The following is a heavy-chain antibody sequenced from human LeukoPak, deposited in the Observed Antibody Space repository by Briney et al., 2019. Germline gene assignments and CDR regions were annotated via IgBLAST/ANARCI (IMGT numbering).Heavy chain of an antibody. Sequence: GASVKVSCKASGGTFSSYAISWVRQAPGQGLEWMGGIIPIFGTANYAQKFQGRVTITADESTSTAYMELSSLRSEDTAVYYCARGVYSSSPEPPFDYWGQGTLVTVSS. CDR1: GGTFSSYA. CDR3: ARGVYSSSPEPPFDY. CDR2: IIPIFGTA. V-gene: IGHV1-69*13. J-gene: IGHJ4*02. D-gene: IGHD6-6*01.